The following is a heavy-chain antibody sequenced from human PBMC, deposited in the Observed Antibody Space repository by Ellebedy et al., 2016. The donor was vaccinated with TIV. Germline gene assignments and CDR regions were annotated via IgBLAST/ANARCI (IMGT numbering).Heavy chain of an antibody. CDR2: INTDGSSI. CDR1: GFTFTSYW. CDR3: VRTARIADY. D-gene: IGHD2-21*02. J-gene: IGHJ4*02. V-gene: IGHV3-74*01. Sequence: GGSLRLSCAASGFTFTSYWMHWVRQAPGKGLVWVSRINTDGSSIAYADSVKGRFTISRDNTKNTLYLQMNSLRAEDTAVYYCVRTARIADYWGQGTLVTVSS.